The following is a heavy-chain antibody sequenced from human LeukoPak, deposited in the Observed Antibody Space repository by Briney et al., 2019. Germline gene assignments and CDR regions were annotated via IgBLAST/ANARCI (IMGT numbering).Heavy chain of an antibody. CDR1: GFTFSRYW. V-gene: IGHV3-7*01. Sequence: GGSLRLSCAVSGFTFSRYWMNWVRQAPGKELEWVANIKEDGSEKNYVDSVKGRFTISRDNAKNSLYLQMNSLRAEDTALYYCARVRYMDVWGKGTTVTVSS. CDR3: ARVRYMDV. J-gene: IGHJ6*03. CDR2: IKEDGSEK.